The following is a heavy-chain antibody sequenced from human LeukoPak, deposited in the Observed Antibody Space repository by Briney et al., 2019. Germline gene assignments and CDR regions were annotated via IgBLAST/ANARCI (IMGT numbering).Heavy chain of an antibody. CDR1: GFTFDDYA. D-gene: IGHD3-16*01. J-gene: IGHJ4*02. CDR3: AKDEGNDYVWGSYIDY. V-gene: IGHV3-43D*03. CDR2: ISWDGGST. Sequence: GGSLRLSCAASGFTFDDYAMHWVRQAPGRGLEWVSLISWDGGSTYYADSVKGRFTISRDNSKNSLYLQMNSLRAEDTALYYCAKDEGNDYVWGSYIDYWGQGTLVTVSS.